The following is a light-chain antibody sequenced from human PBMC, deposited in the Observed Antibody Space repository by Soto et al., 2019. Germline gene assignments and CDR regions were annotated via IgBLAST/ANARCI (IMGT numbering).Light chain of an antibody. J-gene: IGKJ1*01. CDR3: QQYSNWPET. CDR2: DAS. V-gene: IGKV3-15*01. CDR1: QSVSSN. Sequence: EIVMTQSPATLSVSPGERATLSCRASQSVSSNLAWYQQKVGQAPRILIYDASTRATGVPARFSGSGSGTEFTLTISSLQSEDFAVYYCQQYSNWPETFGQGTKVEIK.